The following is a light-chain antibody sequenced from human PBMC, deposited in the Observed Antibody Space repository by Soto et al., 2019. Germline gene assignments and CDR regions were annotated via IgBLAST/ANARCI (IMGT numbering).Light chain of an antibody. J-gene: IGLJ1*01. CDR3: QSYDSTLSARYV. CDR1: SSNIGSNT. CDR2: GNT. V-gene: IGLV1-44*01. Sequence: QSVLTQPPSASGTPGQRVTISCSGSSSNIGSNTVTWYQQLPGTAPKLLIFGNTNRPSGVPDRFSGSKSGTSASLAITGLQAEDEGDYYCQSYDSTLSARYVFGTGTKLTVL.